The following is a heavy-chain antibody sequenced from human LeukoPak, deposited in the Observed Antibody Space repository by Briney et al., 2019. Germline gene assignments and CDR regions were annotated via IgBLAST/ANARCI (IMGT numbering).Heavy chain of an antibody. CDR3: AKGSRSGIYSIDY. D-gene: IGHD1-26*01. CDR2: IYYGGST. V-gene: IGHV4-59*01. CDR1: GGSIISYY. J-gene: IGHJ4*02. Sequence: SETLSLTCTVSGGSIISYYWSWIRQPPGKGLEWIGYIYYGGSTNYNPSLKSRVTISVDTSKNQFSLKLSSVTAADTAVYYCAKGSRSGIYSIDYWGQGTLVTVSS.